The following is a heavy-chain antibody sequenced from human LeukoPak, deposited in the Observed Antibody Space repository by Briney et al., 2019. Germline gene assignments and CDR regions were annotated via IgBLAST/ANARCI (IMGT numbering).Heavy chain of an antibody. Sequence: QAGGSLRLSCAASGFTFSSFALHWVRQAPGRGLEWVAVTSYDGSTKYYADSVKGRFTISRDNSKKTLYLQMNSLRAEDTAVYYCARGDWDYTSGNFGYWGQGTLVTVSS. CDR1: GFTFSSFA. CDR2: TSYDGSTK. CDR3: ARGDWDYTSGNFGY. V-gene: IGHV3-30*04. D-gene: IGHD3-10*01. J-gene: IGHJ4*02.